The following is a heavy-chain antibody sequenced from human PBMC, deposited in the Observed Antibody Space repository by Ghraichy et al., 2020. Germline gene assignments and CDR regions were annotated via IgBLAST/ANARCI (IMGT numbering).Heavy chain of an antibody. V-gene: IGHV4-39*01. J-gene: IGHJ6*02. D-gene: IGHD6-6*01. CDR3: ARRPSSSRYFYYYGLDV. CDR2: IYYSGPT. CDR1: GGSISTSNYY. Sequence: GSLRLSCTVSGGSISTSNYYWGWVRQPPGKGLEWIGNIYYSGPTYYNPSLKSRVTISVDTTKNQFSLRLTSVTAADMAVYYCARRPSSSRYFYYYGLDVWGQGTTVTVSS.